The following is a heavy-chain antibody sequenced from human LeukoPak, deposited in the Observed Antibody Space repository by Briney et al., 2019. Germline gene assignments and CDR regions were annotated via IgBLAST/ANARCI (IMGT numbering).Heavy chain of an antibody. V-gene: IGHV1-2*02. CDR2: INPNSGGT. CDR3: ARVARYYDSSGYHRDAFDI. J-gene: IGHJ3*02. CDR1: GYTFTGYY. Sequence: ASVKVSCKASGYTFTGYYMHWVRQAPGQGLEWMGWINPNSGGTNYAQKFQGRVTMTRDTSISTAYMELSRLRSDDTAVYYCARVARYYDSSGYHRDAFDIWGQGTMVTVSS. D-gene: IGHD3-22*01.